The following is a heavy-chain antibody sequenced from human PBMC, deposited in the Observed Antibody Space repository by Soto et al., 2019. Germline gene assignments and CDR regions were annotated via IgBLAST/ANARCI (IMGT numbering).Heavy chain of an antibody. CDR3: ASIRLGGGYYIPAY. CDR2: ISAYNGNT. V-gene: IGHV1-18*01. Sequence: ASVKVSCKASGYTFTSYGISWVRQAPGQGLEWMGWISAYNGNTNYAQKLQGRVTMTTDTSTSTAYMELRSLRSDDTAVYYCASIRLGGGYYIPAYWGQGTLVTVSS. CDR1: GYTFTSYG. J-gene: IGHJ4*02. D-gene: IGHD3-3*01.